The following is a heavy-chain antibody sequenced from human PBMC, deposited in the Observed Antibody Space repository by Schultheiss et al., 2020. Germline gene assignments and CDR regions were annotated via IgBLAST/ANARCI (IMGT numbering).Heavy chain of an antibody. V-gene: IGHV4-59*01. J-gene: IGHJ6*02. D-gene: IGHD6-13*01. CDR1: GGSISSYY. Sequence: SETLSLTCTVSGGSISSYYWSWIRQPPGKGLEWIGYIYYSGSTNYNPSLKSRVTISVDTSKNQFSLKLSSVTAADAAVYYCARGRDSSSWYQYYYYGIEVWGQGTTVTVSS. CDR3: ARGRDSSSWYQYYYYGIEV. CDR2: IYYSGST.